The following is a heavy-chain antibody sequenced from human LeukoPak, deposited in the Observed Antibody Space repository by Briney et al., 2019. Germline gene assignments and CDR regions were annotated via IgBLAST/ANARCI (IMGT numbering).Heavy chain of an antibody. D-gene: IGHD2-21*02. V-gene: IGHV3-30-3*02. J-gene: IGHJ3*02. CDR1: GFTFSSYA. CDR3: AKIVVVTATPPEDAFDI. Sequence: GGSLRLSCAASGFTFSSYAMHWVRQAPGKGLEWVAVISYDGSNKYYADSVKGRFTISRDNSKNTLYLQMNSLRAEDTAVYYCAKIVVVTATPPEDAFDIWGQGTMVTVSS. CDR2: ISYDGSNK.